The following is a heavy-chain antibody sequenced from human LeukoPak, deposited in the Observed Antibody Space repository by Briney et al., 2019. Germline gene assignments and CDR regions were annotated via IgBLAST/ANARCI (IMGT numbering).Heavy chain of an antibody. J-gene: IGHJ3*02. D-gene: IGHD3-10*01. CDR1: GYSIGSGYY. CDR2: IDHSGST. CDR3: ARGSRFPYGRDAFDI. Sequence: SETLSLTCTVSGYSIGSGYYWGWIRQPPGKGLEWTGTIDHSGSTYYNPSLKSRITISVDTSKNQFSLKLSSVTAADTAVYYCARGSRFPYGRDAFDIWGQGTMVTVSS. V-gene: IGHV4-38-2*02.